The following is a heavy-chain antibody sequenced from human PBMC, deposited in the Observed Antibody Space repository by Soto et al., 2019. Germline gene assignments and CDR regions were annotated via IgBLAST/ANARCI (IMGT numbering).Heavy chain of an antibody. J-gene: IGHJ4*02. CDR2: IIPIFATA. V-gene: IGHV1-69*13. CDR3: VTTTVVPEQREY. CDR1: GGTFSSYA. Sequence: ASVKVSCKASGGTFSSYAISWVRQAPGQGLEWMGGIIPIFATANYAQKFQGRVTITADESTSTAYMELSSLRSEDTAVYYCVTTTVVPEQREYWGQGTMVTVSS. D-gene: IGHD4-17*01.